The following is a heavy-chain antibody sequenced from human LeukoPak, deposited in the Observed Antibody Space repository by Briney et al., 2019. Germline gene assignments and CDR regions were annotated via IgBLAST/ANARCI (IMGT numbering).Heavy chain of an antibody. D-gene: IGHD3-22*01. CDR3: ARDQVSLSSGYYGPFDI. Sequence: GGSLRLSCAASGFTFDDYGMSWVRQAPGKGLEWVSGINWNGGSTGYADSVKGRFTISRDNAKNSLYLQMNSLRAEDTALYYCARDQVSLSSGYYGPFDIWGQGTMVTVSS. V-gene: IGHV3-20*04. CDR2: INWNGGST. CDR1: GFTFDDYG. J-gene: IGHJ3*02.